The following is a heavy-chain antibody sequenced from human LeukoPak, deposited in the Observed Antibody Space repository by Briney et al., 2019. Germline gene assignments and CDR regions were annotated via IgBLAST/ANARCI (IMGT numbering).Heavy chain of an antibody. D-gene: IGHD6-13*01. CDR1: GFTFSSYA. J-gene: IGHJ4*02. CDR3: TRGLAATGLRFDY. CDR2: ISDSGSTT. V-gene: IGHV3-23*01. Sequence: GGSLRLSCAASGFTFSSYAMGWVRQAPGKGLEWVSTISDSGSTTYYADSVKGRFTISRDDSKNTAYLQMNSLRTEDTALYYCTRGLAATGLRFDYWGQGTLVTVSS.